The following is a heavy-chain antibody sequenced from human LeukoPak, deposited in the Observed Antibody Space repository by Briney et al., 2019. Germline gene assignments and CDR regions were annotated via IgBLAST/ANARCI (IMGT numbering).Heavy chain of an antibody. V-gene: IGHV4-59*01. CDR2: IYYSGST. D-gene: IGHD5/OR15-5a*01. CDR3: AREGSGYSVDDYFDY. CDR1: GGSISSYY. Sequence: PSETLSLTRTVAGGSISSYYWSWIRQPPGKGLEWIGYIYYSGSTNYNPSLKSRVTISVDTSKNQFSLKLSSVTAADTAVYYCAREGSGYSVDDYFDYWGQGTRVTVSS. J-gene: IGHJ4*02.